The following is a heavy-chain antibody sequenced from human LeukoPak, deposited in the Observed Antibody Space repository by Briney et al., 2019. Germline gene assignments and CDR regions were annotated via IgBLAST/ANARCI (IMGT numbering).Heavy chain of an antibody. Sequence: PGGSLRLSCAASGFTFSIYGMHWVRQAPGKGLEWVAVIWYNGSNKYYTDSVKGRFTISRDNSKNTLYLQMNSLRAEDTAVYFCARGPLYDYGDYHFDYWGQGTLVTVSS. D-gene: IGHD4-17*01. J-gene: IGHJ4*02. CDR1: GFTFSIYG. CDR3: ARGPLYDYGDYHFDY. V-gene: IGHV3-33*01. CDR2: IWYNGSNK.